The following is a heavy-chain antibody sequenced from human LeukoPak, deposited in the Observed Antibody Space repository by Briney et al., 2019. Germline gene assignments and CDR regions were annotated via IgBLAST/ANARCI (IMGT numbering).Heavy chain of an antibody. CDR2: IIPIFGTA. Sequence: SVKVSCKASGGTFSSYAISWVRQAPGQGLEWMGGIIPIFGTANYAQKFQGRVTITADESTSTAYMELSSLRSEDTAAYYCASAALSGLDYYYYYMDVWGKGTTVTVSS. D-gene: IGHD3-16*02. CDR1: GGTFSSYA. V-gene: IGHV1-69*01. J-gene: IGHJ6*03. CDR3: ASAALSGLDYYYYYMDV.